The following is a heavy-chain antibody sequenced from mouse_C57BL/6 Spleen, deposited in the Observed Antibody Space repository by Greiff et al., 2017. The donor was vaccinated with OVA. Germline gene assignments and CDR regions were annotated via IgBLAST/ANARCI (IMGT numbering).Heavy chain of an antibody. CDR1: GFTFSDYG. CDR2: ISSGSSTI. V-gene: IGHV5-17*01. Sequence: EVKLVESGGGLVKPGGSRKLSGEASGFTFSDYGMHWVRQAPEKGLEGVAYISSGSSTIYYADTVKGRFTISRDNAKNTLFLQMTSLRSEDTAMYYCARESGNGYDVYYAMDYWGQGTSVTVSS. D-gene: IGHD2-2*01. CDR3: ARESGNGYDVYYAMDY. J-gene: IGHJ4*01.